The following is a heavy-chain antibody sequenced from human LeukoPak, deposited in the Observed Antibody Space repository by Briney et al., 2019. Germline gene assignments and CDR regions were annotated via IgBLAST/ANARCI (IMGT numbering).Heavy chain of an antibody. Sequence: GGSLRLSCAASGFDFSTYAINWVRQAPGKGLEWVSSISTTSTYILYADSVKGRFTISRDNAKNSLYLQMNSLRAEDTAVYYCARVKRVAGTLVDYWGQGTLVTVSS. CDR2: ISTTSTYI. J-gene: IGHJ4*02. CDR1: GFDFSTYA. CDR3: ARVKRVAGTLVDY. D-gene: IGHD6-19*01. V-gene: IGHV3-21*01.